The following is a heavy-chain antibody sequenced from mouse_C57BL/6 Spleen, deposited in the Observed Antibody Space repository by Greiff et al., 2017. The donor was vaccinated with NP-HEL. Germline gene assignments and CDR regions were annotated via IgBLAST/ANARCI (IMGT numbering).Heavy chain of an antibody. CDR2: LYPGDGDT. D-gene: IGHD4-1*01. J-gene: IGHJ2*01. Sequence: VKLVESGPELVKPGASVKISCKASGYAFSSSWMNWVKQRPGKGLAWIGRLYPGDGDTTYNGKFKGKATPTADKSSSTAYMQLSSLPSEDSAVYFCARFGTGDYWGQGTTLTVSS. CDR1: GYAFSSSW. CDR3: ARFGTGDY. V-gene: IGHV1-82*01.